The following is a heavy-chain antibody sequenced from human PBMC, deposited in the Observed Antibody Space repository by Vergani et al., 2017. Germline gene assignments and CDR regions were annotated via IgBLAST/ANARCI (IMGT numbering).Heavy chain of an antibody. V-gene: IGHV4-59*10. D-gene: IGHD2-21*01. Sequence: QVQLQQWGAGVVKPSGTLSLTCAVFGESFSSFYWSWIRQPAGEGLEWIGLIDVKGNSNFSPSLESRVTMSADASRGRFSLNLRSVTTSDTAVYYCVRVLHTSYILGAFDIWGQGIKVTVSS. J-gene: IGHJ3*02. CDR2: IDVKGNS. CDR3: VRVLHTSYILGAFDI. CDR1: GESFSSFY.